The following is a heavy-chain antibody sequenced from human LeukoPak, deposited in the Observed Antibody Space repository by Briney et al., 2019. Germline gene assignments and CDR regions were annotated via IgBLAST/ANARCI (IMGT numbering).Heavy chain of an antibody. CDR1: GYSFTSYW. D-gene: IGHD2-15*01. J-gene: IGHJ3*02. Sequence: GASLQISCKGSGYSFTSYWIGWVRQMPGKGLEWMGIIYPGDSDTRYSPSFQGQVTISADKSISTAYLQWSSLKASDTAMYYCARPLRFEGYCSGGSCYSEASDAFDIWGQGTMVTVSS. CDR3: ARPLRFEGYCSGGSCYSEASDAFDI. V-gene: IGHV5-51*01. CDR2: IYPGDSDT.